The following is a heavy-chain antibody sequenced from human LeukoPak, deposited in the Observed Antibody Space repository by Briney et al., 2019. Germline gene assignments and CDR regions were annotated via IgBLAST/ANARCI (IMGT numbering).Heavy chain of an antibody. CDR3: ARLKYYYDSSGYYPYFDY. CDR1: GGSISSSNW. Sequence: SETLSLTCAVSGGSISSSNWWSWVRQPPGKGLEWIGEIYHSGSTNYNPSLKSRVTISVDKSKDQFSLKLSSVTAADTAVYYCARLKYYYDSSGYYPYFDYWGQGTLVTVSS. J-gene: IGHJ4*02. V-gene: IGHV4-4*02. CDR2: IYHSGST. D-gene: IGHD3-22*01.